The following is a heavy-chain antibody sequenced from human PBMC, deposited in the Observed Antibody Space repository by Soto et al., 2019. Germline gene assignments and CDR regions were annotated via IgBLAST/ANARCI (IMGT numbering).Heavy chain of an antibody. CDR3: ARYHPKLPIYCISTSCYGWGNFDY. J-gene: IGHJ4*02. D-gene: IGHD2-2*01. V-gene: IGHV4-30-2*02. CDR2: IYNSGST. Sequence: SETLSLTCAVSGGSISSGGYSWNWIRQPPGKGLEWIGYIYNSGSTLYNTSLKSRVTISVDTSKKQFSLKLSSVTAADTAVYYCARYHPKLPIYCISTSCYGWGNFDYWGQGTLVTVSS. CDR1: GGSISSGGYS.